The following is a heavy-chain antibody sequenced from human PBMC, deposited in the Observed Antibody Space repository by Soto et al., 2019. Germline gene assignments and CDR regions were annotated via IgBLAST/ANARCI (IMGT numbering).Heavy chain of an antibody. CDR2: IWYDGSNK. CDR3: RRSFLPFSFVVVGYSFPDY. CDR1: GFTFSSYG. V-gene: IGHV3-33*01. D-gene: IGHD3-22*01. Sequence: ESGGGVVQPGRSLRLSCAASGFTFSSYGMHWVRQAPGKGLEWVAVIWYDGSNKYYADSVKGRFTISRDNSKNTLYLQMTAWGAKERLVYSVRRSFLPFSFVVVGYSFPDYWGKEPWSPSPQ. J-gene: IGHJ4*01.